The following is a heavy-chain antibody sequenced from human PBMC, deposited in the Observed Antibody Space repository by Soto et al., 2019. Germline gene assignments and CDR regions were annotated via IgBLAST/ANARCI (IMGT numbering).Heavy chain of an antibody. D-gene: IGHD1-26*01. Sequence: QVQLVQSGAEVKKPGSSVKVSCKASGGTFSSYAISWVRQAPGQGLEWMGGIIPIFGTANYAQKFQGRVTITAHESTSTAYMELSSLRSEDTAVYYCASIYSGRQGLYYFDYWGQGTLVTVSS. J-gene: IGHJ4*02. CDR3: ASIYSGRQGLYYFDY. CDR2: IIPIFGTA. V-gene: IGHV1-69*01. CDR1: GGTFSSYA.